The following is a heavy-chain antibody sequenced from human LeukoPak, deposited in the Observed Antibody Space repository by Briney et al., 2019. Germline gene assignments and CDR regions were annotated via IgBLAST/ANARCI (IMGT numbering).Heavy chain of an antibody. CDR3: AKTLRDLEWLTGELDV. V-gene: IGHV3-23*01. CDR2: IGGSGSDT. D-gene: IGHD3-3*01. CDR1: GFSFDNYA. J-gene: IGHJ6*02. Sequence: GGSLRLSYAASGFSFDNYAMSWVRQTPGKGLEWVSAIGGSGSDTSYTDSVKGRFTISRDNSKSTLYPQMNSLRAEDTAVYHCAKTLRDLEWLTGELDVWGQGTAVTVSS.